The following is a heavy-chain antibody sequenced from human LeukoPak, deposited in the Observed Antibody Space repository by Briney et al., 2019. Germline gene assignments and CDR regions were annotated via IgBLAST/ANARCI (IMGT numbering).Heavy chain of an antibody. Sequence: GASVKVSCKASGYTFTSYGISWVRQAPGQGLEWMGWISAYNGNTNYAQKLQGRVTMTTDTSTSTAYMELRSLRSDDTAVYYCARDRCSSTSCYLDPWGQGTLVTVSS. V-gene: IGHV1-18*01. D-gene: IGHD2-2*01. CDR1: GYTFTSYG. J-gene: IGHJ5*02. CDR2: ISAYNGNT. CDR3: ARDRCSSTSCYLDP.